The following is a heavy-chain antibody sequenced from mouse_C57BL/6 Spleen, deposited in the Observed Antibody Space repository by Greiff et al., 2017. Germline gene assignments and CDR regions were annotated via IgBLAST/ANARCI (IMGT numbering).Heavy chain of an antibody. V-gene: IGHV14-4*01. CDR1: GFNIKDVY. Sequence: EVQLQQSGAELVRPGASVTLSCTASGFNIKDVYMHVVKQRPEQGREWIGWIDPENGDTEYDSKFQGRATITADTSSNTAYLQISSLTSEDTAVYYCTYMVRYAMDYWGQGTSVTVSS. CDR3: TYMVRYAMDY. D-gene: IGHD2-2*01. J-gene: IGHJ4*01. CDR2: IDPENGDT.